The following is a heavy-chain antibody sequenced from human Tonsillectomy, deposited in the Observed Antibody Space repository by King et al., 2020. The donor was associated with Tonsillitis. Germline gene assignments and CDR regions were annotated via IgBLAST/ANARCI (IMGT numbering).Heavy chain of an antibody. J-gene: IGHJ4*02. D-gene: IGHD4-17*01. V-gene: IGHV3-9*01. CDR1: GFTFDDYA. CDR3: AKERYGDYPLDY. CDR2: IRWNSGSL. Sequence: VQLVESGGGVVQPGRSLRLSCAASGFTFDDYAMHWVREAPGKGLEWCSGIRWNSGSLGYSDSVKGRFTISRDNAKNSLYLQMNSLRAEDTALYYCAKERYGDYPLDYWGQGTLVTVSS.